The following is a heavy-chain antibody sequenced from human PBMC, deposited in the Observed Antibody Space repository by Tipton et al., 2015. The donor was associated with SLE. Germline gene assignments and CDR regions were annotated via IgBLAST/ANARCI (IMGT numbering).Heavy chain of an antibody. V-gene: IGHV1-2*02. J-gene: IGHJ3*02. Sequence: QLVQSGAEVKKPGASVKVSCKASGYIFTGYYLHWMRQAPGQGLEWMGWINPNSGDTNDAQKFQGRVSTTRDTSINTVYMELRDLTYDDTAVYFCARGHWGPHYACDICGQSTTLTVSS. D-gene: IGHD7-27*01. CDR3: ARGHWGPHYACDI. CDR2: INPNSGDT. CDR1: GYIFTGYY.